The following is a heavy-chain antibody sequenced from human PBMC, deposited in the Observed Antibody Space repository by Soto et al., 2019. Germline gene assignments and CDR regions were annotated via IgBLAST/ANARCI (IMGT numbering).Heavy chain of an antibody. CDR2: IWYDGSNK. Sequence: QVQLVESGGGVVEPGRSLRLSCAASGFTFSSYGMHWVRQAPGKGLEWVAVIWYDGSNKYYADSVKGRFTISRDNSKNTLYLQMNSLRAEDTAVYYCARDLVLGPYGSRITDYYYYGMDVWGQGTTVTVSS. CDR3: ARDLVLGPYGSRITDYYYYGMDV. J-gene: IGHJ6*02. CDR1: GFTFSSYG. V-gene: IGHV3-33*01. D-gene: IGHD3-10*01.